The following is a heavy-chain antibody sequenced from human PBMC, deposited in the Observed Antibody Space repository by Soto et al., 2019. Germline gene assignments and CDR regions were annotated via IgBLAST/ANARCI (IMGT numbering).Heavy chain of an antibody. CDR2: ISYSGST. CDR1: GGSISSGDYY. CDR3: AIGAAIFGVVVNFDY. J-gene: IGHJ4*02. V-gene: IGHV4-30-4*01. D-gene: IGHD3-3*01. Sequence: QVQLQESGPGLVKPSQTLSLTCTVSGGSISSGDYYWSWVRQPPGKGLEWVGYISYSGSTYYKPSLKTRVAISLDTPKNQFSLKLTSVTAADTAVYYCAIGAAIFGVVVNFDYWGQGTLVTVSS.